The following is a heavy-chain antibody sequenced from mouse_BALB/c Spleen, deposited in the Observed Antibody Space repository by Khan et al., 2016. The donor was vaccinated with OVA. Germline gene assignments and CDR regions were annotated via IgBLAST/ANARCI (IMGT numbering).Heavy chain of an antibody. J-gene: IGHJ2*01. CDR2: IYPGTDNT. D-gene: IGHD1-1*01. Sequence: QVQLKESGAELVRPGASVKLSCKTSGYIFTSYWIHWVKQRSGQGLEWIARIYPGTDNTYYNEQLRDKAILTADKSSSTAYIQLSSLKSEDSAVYFCAREEALYYFAYWGQGTTLTVSS. CDR1: GYIFTSYW. CDR3: AREEALYYFAY. V-gene: IGHV1-76*01.